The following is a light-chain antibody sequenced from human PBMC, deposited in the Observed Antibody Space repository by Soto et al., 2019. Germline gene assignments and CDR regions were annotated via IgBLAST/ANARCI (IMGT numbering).Light chain of an antibody. CDR3: QAWDSSTYVV. V-gene: IGLV3-1*01. CDR2: QDS. J-gene: IGLJ2*01. Sequence: SYELTQPPSVSVSPGQTASITCSGEKLGDKYACWYQQKPGQSPVLVIYQDSKRPSGIPERFSGSNSGNTATLTISGTQAMYEADYYCQAWDSSTYVVFGGGTKLTVL. CDR1: KLGDKY.